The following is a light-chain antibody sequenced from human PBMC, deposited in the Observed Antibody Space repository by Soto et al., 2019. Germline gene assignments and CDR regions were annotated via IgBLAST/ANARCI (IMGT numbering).Light chain of an antibody. CDR2: DAS. CDR1: QNIRSS. J-gene: IGKJ2*01. V-gene: IGKV3-15*01. CDR3: QQYDIWPPYT. Sequence: EVGMTQSAASLSASPGERVTLSCRASQNIRSSLAWYQQRPGQAPRLLIYDASTRATGIPPRFSGGGSGTEFTVTISSLQSEDFAIYYCQQYDIWPPYTFGQGTKVDI.